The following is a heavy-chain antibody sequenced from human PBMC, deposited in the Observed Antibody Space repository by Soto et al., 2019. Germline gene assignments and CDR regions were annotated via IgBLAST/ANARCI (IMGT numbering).Heavy chain of an antibody. Sequence: GGSLRLSCAASGFTFSSYSMNWVRQAPGKGLEWVSYISSSSSTIYYADSVKGRFTISRDNAKNSLYLQMNSLRADDMAVYYCARAYCGGDCYGDHWGQGTLVTVSS. CDR1: GFTFSSYS. V-gene: IGHV3-48*01. D-gene: IGHD2-21*01. CDR3: ARAYCGGDCYGDH. CDR2: ISSSSSTI. J-gene: IGHJ4*02.